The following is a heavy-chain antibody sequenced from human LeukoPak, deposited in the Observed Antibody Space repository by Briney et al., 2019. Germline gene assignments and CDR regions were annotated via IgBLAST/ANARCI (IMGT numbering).Heavy chain of an antibody. J-gene: IGHJ4*02. V-gene: IGHV3-69-1*01. CDR3: ASAPNYAYFDS. CDR1: GGSISMSNW. CDR2: ISYSGTI. D-gene: IGHD1-7*01. Sequence: ETLSPTCGVSGGSISMSNWWSWVRQSPERGLEWVSYISYSGTIYYADSVKGRFTISRDNAKNSLFLQMNSLRAEDTAVYYCASAPNYAYFDSWGQGTLVTVSS.